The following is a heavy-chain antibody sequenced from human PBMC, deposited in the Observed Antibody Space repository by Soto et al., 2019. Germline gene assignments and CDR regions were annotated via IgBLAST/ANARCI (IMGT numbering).Heavy chain of an antibody. Sequence: EVQLVESGGGLVQPGRSLRLSCAASGLTFDDYAMHWVRQAPGKGLEWVSGISWNSGSIGYADSVKGRFTISRDNAKNSLYLQMNSLRAEDTALYYCAKETRDYYGMDVWGQGTTVTVSS. J-gene: IGHJ6*02. CDR2: ISWNSGSI. CDR1: GLTFDDYA. V-gene: IGHV3-9*01. CDR3: AKETRDYYGMDV.